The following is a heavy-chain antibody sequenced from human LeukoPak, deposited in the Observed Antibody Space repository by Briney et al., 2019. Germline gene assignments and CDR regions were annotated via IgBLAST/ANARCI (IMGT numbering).Heavy chain of an antibody. CDR2: IIPILGIA. CDR3: ASVPKGYSSGWYFDY. CDR1: GGTFSSYA. J-gene: IGHJ4*02. Sequence: ASVTVSCKASGGTFSSYAISWVRKAPGQGLEWMGRIIPILGIANYAQKFQGRVTITADKSTSTAYMELSSLRSEDTAVYYCASVPKGYSSGWYFDYWGQGTLVTVSS. V-gene: IGHV1-69*04. D-gene: IGHD6-19*01.